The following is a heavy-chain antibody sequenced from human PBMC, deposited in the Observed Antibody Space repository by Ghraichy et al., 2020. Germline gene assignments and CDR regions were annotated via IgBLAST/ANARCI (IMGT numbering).Heavy chain of an antibody. Sequence: GGSLRLSCAASGFTFSSYSMNWVRQAPGKGLEWVSYISSSSSTIYYADSVKGRFTISRDNAKNSLYLQMNSLRDEDTAVYYCASGYCSGGSCYWGADYWGQGTLVTVSS. D-gene: IGHD2-15*01. CDR1: GFTFSSYS. CDR2: ISSSSSTI. V-gene: IGHV3-48*02. CDR3: ASGYCSGGSCYWGADY. J-gene: IGHJ4*02.